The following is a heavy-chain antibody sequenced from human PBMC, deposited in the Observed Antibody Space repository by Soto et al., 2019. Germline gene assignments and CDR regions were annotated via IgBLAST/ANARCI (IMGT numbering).Heavy chain of an antibody. CDR2: ISSYGSDT. CDR3: ASNYAYAEGYYWYGIDV. J-gene: IGHJ6*02. V-gene: IGHV3-74*01. D-gene: IGHD3-16*01. Sequence: EVQLVESGGGLVLPGGSLRLSCAASGFPFSRYWMHWVRQAPGKGLVWVSRISSYGSDTHYADSVKGRFTISRDNAKNTVYLQMNSLRAEDTAVYYCASNYAYAEGYYWYGIDVWGQGTTVTVSS. CDR1: GFPFSRYW.